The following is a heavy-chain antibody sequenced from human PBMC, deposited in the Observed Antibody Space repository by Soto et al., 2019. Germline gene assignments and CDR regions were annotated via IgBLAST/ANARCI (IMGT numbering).Heavy chain of an antibody. CDR2: ISGSGGST. J-gene: IGHJ3*02. Sequence: PXGSLRLSCSASGCTFSSYAMSWVRQAPGKGLEWVSAISGSGGSTYYADSVKGRFTISRDNSKNTLYLQMNSLRAEDTAVYYCAKELPAEDAFDIWGQGTMVTVSS. CDR1: GCTFSSYA. CDR3: AKELPAEDAFDI. V-gene: IGHV3-23*01. D-gene: IGHD2-21*02.